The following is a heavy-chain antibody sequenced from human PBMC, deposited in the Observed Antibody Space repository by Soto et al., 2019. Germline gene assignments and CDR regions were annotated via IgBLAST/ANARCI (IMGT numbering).Heavy chain of an antibody. Sequence: QVQLVQSGAEVKKPGASVKVSCKASGYSFTSYGISWVRQAPGQGLEWMGWISAYNGNTNYAQKLQGRVTMTTDTSTSTTYMELRSLISDDTAVYFCARDNVFEEADVWGQVTKVTVSS. CDR3: ARDNVFEEADV. J-gene: IGHJ6*02. D-gene: IGHD3-10*02. V-gene: IGHV1-18*01. CDR1: GYSFTSYG. CDR2: ISAYNGNT.